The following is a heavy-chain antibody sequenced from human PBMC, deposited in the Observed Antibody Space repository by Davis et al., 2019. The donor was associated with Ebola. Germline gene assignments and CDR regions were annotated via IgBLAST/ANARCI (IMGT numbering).Heavy chain of an antibody. CDR3: ARGYPADY. CDR1: GGSISSYY. CDR2: IYYSGST. V-gene: IGHV4-59*12. Sequence: SETLSLTCTVSGGSISSYYWSWIRQPPGKGLEWIGYIYYSGSTNYNPSLKARVTISIDTSKTHYSLSLTSVTAADTAVYYCARGYPADYWGQGTLVTVSS. D-gene: IGHD2-2*02. J-gene: IGHJ4*02.